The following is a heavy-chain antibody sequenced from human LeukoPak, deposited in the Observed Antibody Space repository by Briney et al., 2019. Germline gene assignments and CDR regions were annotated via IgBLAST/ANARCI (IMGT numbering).Heavy chain of an antibody. D-gene: IGHD3-22*01. CDR1: GFTFSSYN. V-gene: IGHV3-23*01. J-gene: IGHJ3*02. CDR3: AKALGSGYYRDAFDI. CDR2: ISGSGGST. Sequence: PGGSLRLSCAASGFTFSSYNMNWVRQAPGKGLEWVSAISGSGGSTYYADSVKGRFTISRDNSKNTLYLQMNSLRAEDTAVYYCAKALGSGYYRDAFDIWGQGTMVTVSS.